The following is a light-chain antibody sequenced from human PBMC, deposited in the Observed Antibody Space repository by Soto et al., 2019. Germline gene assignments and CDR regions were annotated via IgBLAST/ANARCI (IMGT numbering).Light chain of an antibody. CDR2: EGS. J-gene: IGLJ1*01. CDR3: CSYAGSSLYV. CDR1: SSDVGSYNL. V-gene: IGLV2-23*01. Sequence: QSALTQPASVSGSPGQSITISCTGTSSDVGSYNLVSWYQQHPGKAPKLMIYEGSKRPSGVSNRFSGSKSGNTASLTISGLHAEDEADYYCCSYAGSSLYVFGTGTKLTVL.